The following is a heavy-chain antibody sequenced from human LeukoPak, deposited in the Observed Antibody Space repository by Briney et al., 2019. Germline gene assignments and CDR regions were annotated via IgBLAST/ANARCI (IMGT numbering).Heavy chain of an antibody. Sequence: ASVKVSCKVSGYTLTELSMHWVRQAPGKGLEWMGGFDPEGGETIYAQKFQGRVTMTEDTSTDTAYMELSSLRSEDTAVYYCATGLYDYVWGSYPLGGAFDIWGQGTMVTVSS. CDR3: ATGLYDYVWGSYPLGGAFDI. CDR1: GYTLTELS. CDR2: FDPEGGET. D-gene: IGHD3-16*01. J-gene: IGHJ3*02. V-gene: IGHV1-24*01.